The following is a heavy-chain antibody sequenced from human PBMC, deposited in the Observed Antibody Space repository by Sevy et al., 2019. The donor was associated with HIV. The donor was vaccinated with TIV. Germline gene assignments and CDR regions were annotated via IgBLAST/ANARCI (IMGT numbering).Heavy chain of an antibody. CDR2: IYSDGRT. CDR1: GLSVSDNY. J-gene: IGHJ6*02. Sequence: GGSLRLSCAASGLSVSDNYMNWVRQAPGKGLELVSVIYSDGRTYYADSVKGSVTISRDNSKDTMDLHVNNLRPEDTAVYYCARDRYYDASGYYYYYYGMDDWGQGTTVTVSS. D-gene: IGHD3-22*01. V-gene: IGHV3-66*01. CDR3: ARDRYYDASGYYYYYYGMDD.